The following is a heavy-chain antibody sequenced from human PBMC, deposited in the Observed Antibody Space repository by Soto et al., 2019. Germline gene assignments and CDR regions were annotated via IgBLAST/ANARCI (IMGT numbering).Heavy chain of an antibody. CDR2: IFASGKT. CDR1: GFTVSTNY. Sequence: EAQLVESGGGLIQPGGSLRLSCAASGFTVSTNYMAWVRRAAGKVLEWVSVIFASGKTYYADAVKGRFTVSRDNSQNTLFLQTSSLRVEDTAVYYCAGESPGFYGMSFDIWGQGTVVTVSS. J-gene: IGHJ3*02. V-gene: IGHV3-53*01. CDR3: AGESPGFYGMSFDI. D-gene: IGHD3-22*01.